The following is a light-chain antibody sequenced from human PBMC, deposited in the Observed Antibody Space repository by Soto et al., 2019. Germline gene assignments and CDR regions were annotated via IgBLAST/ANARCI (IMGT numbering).Light chain of an antibody. CDR1: SSNIGSNS. J-gene: IGLJ2*01. CDR2: SND. V-gene: IGLV1-44*01. CDR3: AAWDDSLHGAL. Sequence: QSVLTQPPSASATPGQRVTISCSGSSSNIGSNSVNWYKQLPGTAPKLLIHSNDQRPSGVPDRFSGSKSGTSASLAISGLQSEDEADYYCAAWDDSLHGALFGGGTKLTVL.